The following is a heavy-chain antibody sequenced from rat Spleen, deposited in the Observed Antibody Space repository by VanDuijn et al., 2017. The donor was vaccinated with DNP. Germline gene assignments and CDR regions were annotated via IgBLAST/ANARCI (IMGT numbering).Heavy chain of an antibody. CDR1: GITFNNYW. CDR2: ITHIGGIT. CDR3: AGRPPPTRGPFDY. Sequence: EVQLVESGGGLVQPGKSLKLSCVASGITFNNYWMTWIRQAPGKGLEWVASITHIGGITYYPDSVRGRFTISRDNAKSTLYLQMNSLRSEDTATYYCAGRPPPTRGPFDYWGQGVMVTVSS. J-gene: IGHJ2*01. V-gene: IGHV5-31*01. D-gene: IGHD1-4*01.